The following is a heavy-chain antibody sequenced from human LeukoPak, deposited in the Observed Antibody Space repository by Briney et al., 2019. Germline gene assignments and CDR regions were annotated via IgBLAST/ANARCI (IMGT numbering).Heavy chain of an antibody. J-gene: IGHJ5*02. D-gene: IGHD6-13*01. CDR2: ISGSGGST. CDR3: AKPGIAAAGTGWFDP. CDR1: GFTFSSYA. V-gene: IGHV3-23*01. Sequence: GGSLRLSCAASGFTFSSYAMSWVRQAPGKGLEWVSAISGSGGSTYYADSVKGRFTISRDNSKNTLYLQMNSLRAEDAAVYYCAKPGIAAAGTGWFDPWGQGTLVTVSS.